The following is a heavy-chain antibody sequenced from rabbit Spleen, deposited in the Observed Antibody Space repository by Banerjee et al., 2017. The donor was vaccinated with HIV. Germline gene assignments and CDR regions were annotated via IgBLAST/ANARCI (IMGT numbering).Heavy chain of an antibody. D-gene: IGHD4-1*01. CDR3: AREQPGSGWELNL. V-gene: IGHV1S45*01. J-gene: IGHJ4*01. Sequence: EQLEESGGDLVKPEGSLTLTCKASGFDFSNGYVMCWVRQAPGKGLTWIACINVVTGKAVYASWAKGRFTFSKTSSTTVTLQMTSLTAADTATYFCAREQPGSGWELNLWGPGTLVTVS. CDR1: GFDFSNGYV. CDR2: INVVTGKA.